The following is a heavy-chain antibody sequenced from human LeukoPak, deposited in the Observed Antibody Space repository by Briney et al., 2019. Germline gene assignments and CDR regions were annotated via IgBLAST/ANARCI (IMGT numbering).Heavy chain of an antibody. CDR3: TTDFVGIAVAGRIPFDY. J-gene: IGHJ4*02. D-gene: IGHD6-19*01. CDR1: GFTFSGYW. CDR2: IKSKTDGGTT. V-gene: IGHV3-15*01. Sequence: PGGSLRLSCAASGFTFSGYWMHWVRQAPGKGLEWVGRIKSKTDGGTTDYAAPVKGRFTISRDDSKNTLYLQMNSLKTEDTAVYYCTTDFVGIAVAGRIPFDYWGQGTLVTVSS.